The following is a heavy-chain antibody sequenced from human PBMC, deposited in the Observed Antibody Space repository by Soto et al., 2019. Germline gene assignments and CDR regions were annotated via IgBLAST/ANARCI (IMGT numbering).Heavy chain of an antibody. CDR1: GGSISSGGYY. Sequence: PSQTLSLTCTVSGGSISSGGYYWSWIRQHPGKGLEWIGYIYYSGSTYYNPSLKSRATISVDTSKNQFSLNLSSVTAADTAVYSCVKAHYYDSSGCNFDCWGQGTRVTVSS. D-gene: IGHD3-22*01. CDR2: IYYSGST. J-gene: IGHJ4*02. V-gene: IGHV4-31*03. CDR3: VKAHYYDSSGCNFDC.